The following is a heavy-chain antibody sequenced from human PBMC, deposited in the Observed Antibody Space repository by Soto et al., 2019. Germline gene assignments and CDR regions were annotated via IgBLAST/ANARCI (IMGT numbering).Heavy chain of an antibody. CDR1: GFTFSNYW. Sequence: EVQLVESGGGLVQPGGSLRLSCAASGFTFSNYWMHWVRQAPGKGLVWVSRMNNDGTSISYADSVKGRFTISRDNAKNTLYLQMSSLRAEDTAVYYCAICEGGNALKYFQDWGQGTLVTVSS. CDR2: MNNDGTSI. CDR3: AICEGGNALKYFQD. D-gene: IGHD2-15*01. J-gene: IGHJ1*01. V-gene: IGHV3-74*01.